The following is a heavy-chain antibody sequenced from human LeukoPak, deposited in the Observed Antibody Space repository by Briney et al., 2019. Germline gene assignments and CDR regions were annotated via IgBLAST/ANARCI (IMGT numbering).Heavy chain of an antibody. J-gene: IGHJ6*02. CDR1: GFTFSSYG. CDR2: IRCDGSNK. CDR3: AKDAPRIAGVSYYYYYYGMDV. D-gene: IGHD1-14*01. V-gene: IGHV3-30*02. Sequence: GGSLRLSCAASGFTFSSYGMNWVRQAPGKGLEWVAFIRCDGSNKYYADSVKGRFTISRDNAKNTLYLQMNSLRAEDTAVYYCAKDAPRIAGVSYYYYYYGMDVWGQGTTVTVSS.